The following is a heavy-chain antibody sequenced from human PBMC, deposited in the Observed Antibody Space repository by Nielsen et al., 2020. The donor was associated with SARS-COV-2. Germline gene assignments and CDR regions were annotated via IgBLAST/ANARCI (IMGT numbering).Heavy chain of an antibody. CDR2: ISYDGSNK. V-gene: IGHV3-30*18. D-gene: IGHD3-10*01. Sequence: VRQTPGKGLEWVAVISYDGSNKYYADSVKGRFTISRDNSKNTLYLQMNSLRAEDTAVYYCAKEYYYGSGSGVGYFDYWGQGTLVTVSS. J-gene: IGHJ4*02. CDR3: AKEYYYGSGSGVGYFDY.